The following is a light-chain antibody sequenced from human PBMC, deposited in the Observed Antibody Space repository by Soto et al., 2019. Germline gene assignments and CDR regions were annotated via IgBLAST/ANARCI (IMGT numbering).Light chain of an antibody. CDR1: QSVSSY. CDR3: QQRSNWYLT. CDR2: DAS. J-gene: IGKJ4*01. V-gene: IGKV3-11*01. Sequence: ELVLTQSPAPLSLSPGERATLSCRASQSVSSYLAWYQQKPGQDPRLLIYDASNRATGIPARFSGSGSGTDFTLTISSLEPEDFAVYYCQQRSNWYLTFGGGTKVDI.